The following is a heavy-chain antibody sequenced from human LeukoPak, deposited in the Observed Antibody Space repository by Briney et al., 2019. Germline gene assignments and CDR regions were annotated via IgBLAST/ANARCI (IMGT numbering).Heavy chain of an antibody. CDR2: INQYGGEI. CDR3: VKGPLITAAGTY. J-gene: IGHJ4*02. V-gene: IGHV3-7*03. Sequence: GGSLRLSCAASGSTFSDYWMTWVRQTPGKGLECVANINQYGGEISYVDSVKGRFTISRDNAKNSLSLQMSSLRVEDTAVYYCVKGPLITAAGTYWGQGTLVTVSS. D-gene: IGHD6-13*01. CDR1: GSTFSDYW.